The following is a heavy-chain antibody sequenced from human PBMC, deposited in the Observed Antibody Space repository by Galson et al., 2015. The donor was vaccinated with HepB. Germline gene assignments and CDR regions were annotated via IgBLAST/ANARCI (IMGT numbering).Heavy chain of an antibody. J-gene: IGHJ4*02. CDR2: ISGSGGST. CDR3: AKNSGSSWFVPYHFDS. D-gene: IGHD6-13*01. V-gene: IGHV3-23*01. Sequence: SLRLSCAASRFTFSNYVMNWVRLAPGKGLEWVSSISGSGGSTYYAGSVKGRFTISRDNSKNTLYLQMNSLRAEDTAVYYCAKNSGSSWFVPYHFDSWGQGTLVTVSP. CDR1: RFTFSNYV.